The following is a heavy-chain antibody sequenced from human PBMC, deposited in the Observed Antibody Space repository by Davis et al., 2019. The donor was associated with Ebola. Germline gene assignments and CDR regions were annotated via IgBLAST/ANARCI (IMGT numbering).Heavy chain of an antibody. V-gene: IGHV3-21*01. CDR1: GFTFSSYS. CDR3: ARSSIAARPGYYYGMDV. D-gene: IGHD6-6*01. J-gene: IGHJ6*02. Sequence: GGSLRLSCAASGFTFSSYSMNWVRQAPGKGLEWVSSISSSSSYIYYADSVKGRFTLSRDNAKNSLYLQMNSLRAEDTAVYYCARSSIAARPGYYYGMDVWGQGTTVTVSS. CDR2: ISSSSSYI.